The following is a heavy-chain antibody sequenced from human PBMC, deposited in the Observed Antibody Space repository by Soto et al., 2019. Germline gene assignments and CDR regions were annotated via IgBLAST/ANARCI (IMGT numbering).Heavy chain of an antibody. Sequence: TPRKGLEWVSGINWNGGSTGYADSVKGRFTISRDNAKNSLYLQMNSLRAEDTALYHCAGGVQPPRKVFDYWGQGTLVTV. V-gene: IGHV3-20*01. CDR3: AGGVQPPRKVFDY. J-gene: IGHJ4*02. CDR2: INWNGGST.